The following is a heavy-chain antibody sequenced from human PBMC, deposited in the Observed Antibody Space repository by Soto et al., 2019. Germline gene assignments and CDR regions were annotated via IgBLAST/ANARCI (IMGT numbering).Heavy chain of an antibody. D-gene: IGHD2-8*01. Sequence: EVQLLESGGGLVQPGGSLRLSCAASGFTFDSPYSHGMSWVRQSPGKGPEWVSTISSNGANTHYAESVKGRFTISKDASRNTVHLHMNSLTAEDTATYFCVSWVSAHFDYWGHGTPVTVSS. V-gene: IGHV3-23*01. J-gene: IGHJ4*01. CDR2: ISSNGANT. CDR1: GFTFDSPYSHG. CDR3: VSWVSAHFDY.